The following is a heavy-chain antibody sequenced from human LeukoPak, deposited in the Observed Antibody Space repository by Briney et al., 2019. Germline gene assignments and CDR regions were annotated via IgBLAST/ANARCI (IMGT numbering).Heavy chain of an antibody. CDR2: IYYSGST. V-gene: IGHV4-59*01. CDR3: ARGLNSSGYYYVSFFFDY. Sequence: SETLSLTCTVSGGSISSYYWSWIRQPPGKGLEWIGYIYYSGSTNYNPSLKSRVTISVDTSKNQFSLKLSSVTAADTAVCYCARGLNSSGYYYVSFFFDYWGQGTLVTVSS. J-gene: IGHJ4*02. CDR1: GGSISSYY. D-gene: IGHD3-22*01.